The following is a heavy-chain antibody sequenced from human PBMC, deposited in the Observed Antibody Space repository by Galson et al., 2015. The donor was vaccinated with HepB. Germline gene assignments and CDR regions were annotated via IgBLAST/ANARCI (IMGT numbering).Heavy chain of an antibody. D-gene: IGHD3-22*01. J-gene: IGHJ3*02. Sequence: SVKVSCKASGYTFTSYGISWVRQAPGQGLEWMGGIIPIFGTANYAQKFQGRVTITADESTSTAYMELSSLRSEDTAVYYCARDSKRGYYDSSGYYYVDAFDIRGQGTMVTVSS. CDR2: IIPIFGTA. V-gene: IGHV1-69*13. CDR3: ARDSKRGYYDSSGYYYVDAFDI. CDR1: GYTFTSYG.